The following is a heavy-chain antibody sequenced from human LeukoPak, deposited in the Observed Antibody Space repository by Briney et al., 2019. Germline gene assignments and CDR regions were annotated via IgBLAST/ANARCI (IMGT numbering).Heavy chain of an antibody. Sequence: SETLSLTCAVYGGSFSGYYWSWIRQPPGKGLEWIGEIYHSGSTNYNPSLKSRVTISVDKSKNQFSLKLNSVTAADTAVYFCARDRAYDTSGAFDVWGQGTMVTVSS. CDR2: IYHSGST. D-gene: IGHD3-9*01. CDR3: ARDRAYDTSGAFDV. CDR1: GGSFSGYY. V-gene: IGHV4-34*01. J-gene: IGHJ3*01.